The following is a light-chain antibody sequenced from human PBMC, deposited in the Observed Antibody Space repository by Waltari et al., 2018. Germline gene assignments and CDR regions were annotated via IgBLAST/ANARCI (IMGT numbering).Light chain of an antibody. J-gene: IGKJ2*01. CDR3: MQALQTPYT. Sequence: DIVMTQSPLSLPVTPGEPASISCRSSQNLLYSNGYNYLDWYVQKPGQSPQILIYLGSNRASGVPDGFSGSGSGTDFALKISRVEAEDVGVYYCMQALQTPYTFGLGTKLEI. V-gene: IGKV2-28*01. CDR2: LGS. CDR1: QNLLYSNGYNY.